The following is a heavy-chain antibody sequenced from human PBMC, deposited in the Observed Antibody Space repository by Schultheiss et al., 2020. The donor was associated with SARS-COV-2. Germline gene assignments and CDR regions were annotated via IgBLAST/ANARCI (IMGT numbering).Heavy chain of an antibody. V-gene: IGHV4-59*08. CDR1: GGSISSYY. Sequence: SETLSLTCTVSGGSISSYYWSWIRQPPGKGLEWIGYIYYSGSTNYNPSLKSRVTISVDTSKNQFSLKLSSVTAADTAVYYCARLSPYYDFWSGYQGPYYYGMDVWGQGTTVTVS. D-gene: IGHD3-3*01. CDR2: IYYSGST. CDR3: ARLSPYYDFWSGYQGPYYYGMDV. J-gene: IGHJ6*02.